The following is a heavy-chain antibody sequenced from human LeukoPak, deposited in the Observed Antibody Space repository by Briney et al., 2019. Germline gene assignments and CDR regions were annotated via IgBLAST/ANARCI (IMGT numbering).Heavy chain of an antibody. J-gene: IGHJ4*02. CDR2: INPDGSRI. CDR3: ARDGEGYSSSWYSNYFDY. V-gene: IGHV3-7*01. Sequence: GGSLRLSCAASGFTFSTSWMTWVRQAPGKGLDWLGNINPDGSRINYVDSVKGRFTFSRDNAKNSLFLQMNSLRAEDTAVFYCARDGEGYSSSWYSNYFDYWGQGTLVTVSS. D-gene: IGHD6-13*01. CDR1: GFTFSTSW.